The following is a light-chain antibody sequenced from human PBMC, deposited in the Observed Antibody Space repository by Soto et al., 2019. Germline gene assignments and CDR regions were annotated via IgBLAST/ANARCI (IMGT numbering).Light chain of an antibody. CDR3: QQSYSTPLT. CDR1: QSISSY. J-gene: IGKJ4*01. Sequence: DIQMTQSPSSLSASVGDRVTITCRASQSISSYLNWYQQKPEKAPKLLIYAASSLQSGVPSRFSRSGSGTDFTLTISSLQPEDFATYYCQQSYSTPLTFGGGTKVEIK. V-gene: IGKV1-39*01. CDR2: AAS.